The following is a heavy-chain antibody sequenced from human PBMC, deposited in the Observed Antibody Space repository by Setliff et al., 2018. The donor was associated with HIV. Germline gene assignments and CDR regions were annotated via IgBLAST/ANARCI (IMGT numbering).Heavy chain of an antibody. CDR3: ARGFSVYSSSDPLLNWFDP. CDR2: INAGNGNT. CDR1: GYTFTSYT. D-gene: IGHD6-6*01. V-gene: IGHV1-3*01. Sequence: ASVKVSCKASGYTFTSYTLHWVRQAPGQRLEWMGWINAGNGNTKFSQKFQGRVTITRDTSATTAYMELSSLRSEDAAVYYCARGFSVYSSSDPLLNWFDPWGQGTLVTVSS. J-gene: IGHJ5*02.